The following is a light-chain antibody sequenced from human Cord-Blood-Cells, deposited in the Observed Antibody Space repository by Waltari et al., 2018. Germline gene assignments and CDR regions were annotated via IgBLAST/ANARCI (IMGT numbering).Light chain of an antibody. Sequence: SYELTQPPSVSVSPGQPASITCSGDKLGDKYACWYQQKPGQSPVLVIYQDSKRPSGIPARFSGSNSGNTATLTISGTQAMDEADYYCQAWDSSTAVFGGGTQLTVL. CDR2: QDS. CDR1: KLGDKY. V-gene: IGLV3-1*01. J-gene: IGLJ7*01. CDR3: QAWDSSTAV.